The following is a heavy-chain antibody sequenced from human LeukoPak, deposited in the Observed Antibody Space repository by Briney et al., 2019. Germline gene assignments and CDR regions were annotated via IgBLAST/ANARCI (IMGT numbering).Heavy chain of an antibody. CDR2: IYYSGST. V-gene: IGHV4-59*01. Sequence: PSETLSLTCTVSGGSISSYYWSWIRQPPGKGLEWLGNIYYSGSTNYNPSLKSRVTISVDTSKNQFSLKLSSVTAADTAVYYCARVNTAMGMDDAFDIWGQGTMVTVSS. CDR3: ARVNTAMGMDDAFDI. J-gene: IGHJ3*02. CDR1: GGSISSYY. D-gene: IGHD5-18*01.